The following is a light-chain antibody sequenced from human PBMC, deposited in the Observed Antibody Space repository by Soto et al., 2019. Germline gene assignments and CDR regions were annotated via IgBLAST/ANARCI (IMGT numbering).Light chain of an antibody. CDR1: QGIRND. CDR2: AAS. CDR3: LQDYNYPRT. V-gene: IGKV1-6*01. J-gene: IGKJ1*01. Sequence: AIPMTQSPSSLSASVGDRVTITCRASQGIRNDLGWYQQKPGKAPKLLIYAASSLQSGVPSRFSGSGSGTDFSLTISSLQPEDFATYYCLQDYNYPRTFGQGTKVEIK.